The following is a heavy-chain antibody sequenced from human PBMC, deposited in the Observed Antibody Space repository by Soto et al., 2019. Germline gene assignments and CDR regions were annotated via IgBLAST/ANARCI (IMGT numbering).Heavy chain of an antibody. Sequence: PSETLSLTCTVSGGSISSYYWSWIRQPPGKGLKWIGYIYYSGSTNYNPSLKSRVTISVDTSKNQFSLKLSSVTAADTAVYYCARVPAAAGTGVFDYWGQGTLVTVSS. D-gene: IGHD6-13*01. V-gene: IGHV4-59*01. CDR3: ARVPAAAGTGVFDY. J-gene: IGHJ4*02. CDR1: GGSISSYY. CDR2: IYYSGST.